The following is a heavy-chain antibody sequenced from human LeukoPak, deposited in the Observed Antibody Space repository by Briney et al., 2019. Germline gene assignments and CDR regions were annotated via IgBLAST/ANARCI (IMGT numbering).Heavy chain of an antibody. V-gene: IGHV3-66*01. CDR2: IYSDGST. J-gene: IGHJ4*02. CDR3: ARLTVSGQLDY. D-gene: IGHD6-19*01. Sequence: GGSLRLSCAASGFTFGSNYMSWVRQAPGKGLAWVSVIYSDGSTYYADSVKSRFTISKDFSKNTLYLQMNSLRVEDTAVYYCARLTVSGQLDYWGQGTLVTVSS. CDR1: GFTFGSNY.